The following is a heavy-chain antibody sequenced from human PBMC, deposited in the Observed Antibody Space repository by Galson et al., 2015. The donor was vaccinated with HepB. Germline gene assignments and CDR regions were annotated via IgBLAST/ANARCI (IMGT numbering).Heavy chain of an antibody. V-gene: IGHV3-53*01. D-gene: IGHD6-6*01. CDR2: IYSGGDT. J-gene: IGHJ4*02. Sequence: SLRLSCAASGFTASSTYMSWVRQAPGKGLEWLSVIYSGGDTYYADSVKGRFTISRDNSKNTLYLQMNSLRAADTAVYYCARGTMAARPVGLNYWGQGTLVTVSS. CDR1: GFTASSTY. CDR3: ARGTMAARPVGLNY.